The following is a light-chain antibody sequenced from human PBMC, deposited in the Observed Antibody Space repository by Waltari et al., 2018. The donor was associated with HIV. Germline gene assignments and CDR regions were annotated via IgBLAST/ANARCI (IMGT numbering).Light chain of an antibody. CDR1: QGIRSY. J-gene: IGKJ4*01. CDR3: QQLNTLPLT. Sequence: DIQLTQSPSFLSASVGDIVTITCRASQGIRSYLAWYQQKPGKAPKLLIYAASTLQSGVPSRFSGSGSGTEFTLTISSLQPEDVATYYCQQLNTLPLTFCGGTKVDIK. V-gene: IGKV1-9*01. CDR2: AAS.